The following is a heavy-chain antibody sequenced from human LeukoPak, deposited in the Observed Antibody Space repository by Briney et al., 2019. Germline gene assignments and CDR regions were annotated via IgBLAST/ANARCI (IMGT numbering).Heavy chain of an antibody. CDR1: GFTFSTSA. D-gene: IGHD6-19*01. CDR3: AKGGSGWYPGFDY. Sequence: PGGSLRLSCAASGFTFSTSAMNWVRQAPGKGLEWVSSINNVRSHIYYADSVRGRFTISRDNSRNTLYLQMNSLRVEDTAVYYCAKGGSGWYPGFDYWGQGILVTVSS. V-gene: IGHV3-21*04. CDR2: INNVRSHI. J-gene: IGHJ4*02.